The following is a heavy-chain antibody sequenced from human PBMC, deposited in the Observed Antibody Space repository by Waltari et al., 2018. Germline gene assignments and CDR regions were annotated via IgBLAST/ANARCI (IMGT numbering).Heavy chain of an antibody. Sequence: QVQLVQSGAEVKKPGSSVKVSCKASGGTFSSYAISWVRQAPGQGLEWMGRIIPILGIANYAQKFQGRVTITADKSTSTAYMELSSLRSEDTAVYYCASLHSSGSPGDYWGQGTLVTVSS. V-gene: IGHV1-69*04. CDR2: IIPILGIA. CDR3: ASLHSSGSPGDY. CDR1: GGTFSSYA. J-gene: IGHJ4*02. D-gene: IGHD3-22*01.